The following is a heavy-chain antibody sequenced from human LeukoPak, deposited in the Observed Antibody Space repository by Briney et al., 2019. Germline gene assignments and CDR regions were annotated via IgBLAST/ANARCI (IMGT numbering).Heavy chain of an antibody. CDR3: ATQGRSGILGI. D-gene: IGHD3-3*01. CDR2: ISSSGSTI. CDR1: GFTLSSYE. V-gene: IGHV3-48*03. Sequence: GRSLRLSCAASGFTLSSYEMNWVRQAPGKGLEWVSYISSSGSTIYYADSVKGRFTISRDNAKNSLYLQMNSLRAEDTAVYYCATQGRSGILGIWGQGTMVTVSS. J-gene: IGHJ3*02.